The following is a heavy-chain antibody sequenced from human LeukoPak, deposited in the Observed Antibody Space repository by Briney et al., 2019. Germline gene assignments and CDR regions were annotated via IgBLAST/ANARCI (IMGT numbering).Heavy chain of an antibody. CDR3: ARVRAGLQAFDT. Sequence: PGESLRLSCAVSGFKFNTHNLNWVRQAPGKGLEWVSSISSGSKYILYADSVKGRFTVSRDNAKNSLYLQMNSLRAEDMAVYYCARVRAGLQAFDTWGQGTLVTVSS. CDR1: GFKFNTHN. D-gene: IGHD4-11*01. J-gene: IGHJ5*02. CDR2: ISSGSKYI. V-gene: IGHV3-21*01.